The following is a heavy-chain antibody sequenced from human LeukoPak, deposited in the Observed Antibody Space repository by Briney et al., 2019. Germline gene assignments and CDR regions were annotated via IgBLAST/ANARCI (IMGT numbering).Heavy chain of an antibody. D-gene: IGHD3-22*01. V-gene: IGHV4-59*01. CDR1: SDSISPNY. J-gene: IGHJ3*02. CDR3: ARLLDSDNSGAPDTFDM. CDR2: VYYTGRT. Sequence: SETLSLTCSVFSDSISPNYWTWIRQSPGKGLEWIGYVYYTGRTKYNPSLQSRLTISLDTSNNHFSLQLSSVTTEDTAVYYCARLLDSDNSGAPDTFDMWGQGTMVTVSS.